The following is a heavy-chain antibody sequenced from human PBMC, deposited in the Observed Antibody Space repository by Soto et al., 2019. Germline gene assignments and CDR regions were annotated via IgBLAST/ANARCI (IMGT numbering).Heavy chain of an antibody. D-gene: IGHD4-17*01. V-gene: IGHV1-18*04. Sequence: QVQLVQSGAEMKKPGASVKVSCKASGYNFTSFHIVWVRQAPGQGLEWMGWINPYNRTTNGTRKFHGRVTMTTDTPTSTAYMDLRSLTSDDTAVYYCASGYGDSYWGQGTLVTVFS. CDR2: INPYNRTT. CDR1: GYNFTSFH. CDR3: ASGYGDSY. J-gene: IGHJ4*02.